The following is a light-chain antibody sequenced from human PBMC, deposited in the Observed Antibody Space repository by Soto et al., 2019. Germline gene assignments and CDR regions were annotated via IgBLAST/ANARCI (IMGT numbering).Light chain of an antibody. J-gene: IGKJ1*01. CDR2: GAS. CDR3: QQFGNSAT. Sequence: EVVLTQSPDTLSLSPGERATLSCRASQSVSSTFLAWYQQRPGQAPRLLIYGASSRATGIPDRFSGSGSGTDFTLTITRLEHEDFALYYCQQFGNSATFGQGTKVEIK. V-gene: IGKV3-20*01. CDR1: QSVSSTF.